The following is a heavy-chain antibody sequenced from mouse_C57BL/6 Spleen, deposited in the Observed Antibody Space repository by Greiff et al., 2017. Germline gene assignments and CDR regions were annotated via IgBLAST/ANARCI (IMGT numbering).Heavy chain of an antibody. Sequence: VQLQQSGPELVKPGASVKISCKASGYTFTDYYMNWVKQSHGKSLEWIGDINPNNGGTSYNQKFKGKATLTVDKSSSTAYMELRSLTSEDSAVYYCARGVVATPFDYWGQGTTLTVSS. CDR1: GYTFTDYY. D-gene: IGHD1-1*01. J-gene: IGHJ2*01. CDR2: INPNNGGT. V-gene: IGHV1-26*01. CDR3: ARGVVATPFDY.